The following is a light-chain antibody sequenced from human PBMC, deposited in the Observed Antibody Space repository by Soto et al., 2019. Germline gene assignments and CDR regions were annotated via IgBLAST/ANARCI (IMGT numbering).Light chain of an antibody. J-gene: IGKJ3*01. CDR1: QNVTSKY. V-gene: IGKV3-20*01. CDR3: QQYATSFT. CDR2: GAS. Sequence: EIVLTQSPGTLSLSPGGRATLSCRASQNVTSKYLAWYQQKPGQAPRLLIFGASTRSTGIPVRFSGSGSGTDFTLTISRLEPGDFGVYYCQQYATSFTFGPGTKVDIK.